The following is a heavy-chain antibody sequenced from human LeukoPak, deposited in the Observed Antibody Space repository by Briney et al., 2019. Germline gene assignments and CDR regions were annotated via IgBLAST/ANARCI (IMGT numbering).Heavy chain of an antibody. CDR3: AREEGGSHRLKEGAFDI. D-gene: IGHD1-26*01. V-gene: IGHV4-61*01. Sequence: SETLSLTCTVSGYSISSGYYWGWIRQPPGKGLEWIGYIYYSGSTNYNPSLKSRVTISVDTSKNQFSLKLSSVTAADTAVYYCAREEGGSHRLKEGAFDIWGQGTMVTVSS. CDR1: GYSISSGYY. J-gene: IGHJ3*02. CDR2: IYYSGST.